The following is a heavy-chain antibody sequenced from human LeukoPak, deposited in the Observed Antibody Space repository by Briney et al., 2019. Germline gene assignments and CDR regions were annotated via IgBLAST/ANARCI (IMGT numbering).Heavy chain of an antibody. CDR1: GGSVSSGSYY. D-gene: IGHD6-19*01. J-gene: IGHJ4*02. CDR3: ARGSSQWLGPFDY. V-gene: IGHV4-61*01. CDR2: IYYSGST. Sequence: PSQTLSLTCTVSGGSVSSGSYYWSWIRQPPGKGLEWIGYIYYSGSTNYNPSLKSRVTISVDTSKNQFSLKLSSVTAADTAVYYCARGSSQWLGPFDYWGQGTLVTVSS.